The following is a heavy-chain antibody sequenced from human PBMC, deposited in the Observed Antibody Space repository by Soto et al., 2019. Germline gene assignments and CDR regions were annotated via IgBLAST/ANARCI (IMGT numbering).Heavy chain of an antibody. Sequence: ASVKVSCKASGGTFSSYTISWVRQAPGQGLEWMGRIIPILGIANYAQKFQGRVTITADKSTSTAYMELSSLRSEDTAVYYCARGGRKGHSGYQPRILDAFDIWGQGTMVTVSS. CDR2: IIPILGIA. D-gene: IGHD5-12*01. CDR1: GGTFSSYT. CDR3: ARGGRKGHSGYQPRILDAFDI. V-gene: IGHV1-69*02. J-gene: IGHJ3*02.